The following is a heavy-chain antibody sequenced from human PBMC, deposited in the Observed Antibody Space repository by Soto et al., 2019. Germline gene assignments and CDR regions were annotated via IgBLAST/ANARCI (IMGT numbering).Heavy chain of an antibody. Sequence: GGSLRLSCAASEFTFSTYAMTWVRQAAGRGLQWVAPISDSGDITYYADSVKGRFTISRDNSRNTLYLQMNNLRAEDTALYYCAKSCVPSITDRTPSFDSWGRGT. D-gene: IGHD2-21*01. CDR1: EFTFSTYA. V-gene: IGHV3-23*01. J-gene: IGHJ5*01. CDR2: ISDSGDIT. CDR3: AKSCVPSITDRTPSFDS.